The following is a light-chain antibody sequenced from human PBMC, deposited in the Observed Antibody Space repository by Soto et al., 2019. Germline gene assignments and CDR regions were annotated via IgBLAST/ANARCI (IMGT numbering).Light chain of an antibody. CDR1: QGISRW. V-gene: IGKV1-12*01. J-gene: IGKJ5*01. CDR3: QQANSFPIT. CDR2: AAS. Sequence: DLQLTQSPSFLSASVGDRVTITCRASQGISRWLAWYQQKPGKAPKLLVYAASSLQSGVPSRFSGSGSGTDFTLTISSLQPEDFATYYCQQANSFPITFGQGTRLEIK.